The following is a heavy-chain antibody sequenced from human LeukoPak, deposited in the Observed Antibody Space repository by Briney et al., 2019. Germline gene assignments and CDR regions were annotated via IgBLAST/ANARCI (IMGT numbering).Heavy chain of an antibody. CDR3: ARLGTTDAFNI. Sequence: SETLSLTCTVSGGSISSYYWSWIRQPPGKGLEWIGYIYYSGSTNYNPSLKSRVTISVDTSKNQFSLKLSSVTAADTAVYYCARLGTTDAFNIWGQGTMVTVSS. CDR1: GGSISSYY. J-gene: IGHJ3*02. CDR2: IYYSGST. D-gene: IGHD4-17*01. V-gene: IGHV4-59*08.